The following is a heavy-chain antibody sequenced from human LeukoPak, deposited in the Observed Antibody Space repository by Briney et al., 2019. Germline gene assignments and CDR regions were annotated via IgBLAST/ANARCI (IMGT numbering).Heavy chain of an antibody. Sequence: SETLSLTCTVSDGAIAGYSWSWIRQPPGKGLEWIGYIYYSGDTNYNPSLQSRVTVSVDTSKNQFSLKLTSVTAAVTAVYYCVRDMRITMIVVVSGWFDPWGQGTLVTVSS. J-gene: IGHJ5*02. CDR3: VRDMRITMIVVVSGWFDP. V-gene: IGHV4-59*01. D-gene: IGHD3-22*01. CDR1: DGAIAGYS. CDR2: IYYSGDT.